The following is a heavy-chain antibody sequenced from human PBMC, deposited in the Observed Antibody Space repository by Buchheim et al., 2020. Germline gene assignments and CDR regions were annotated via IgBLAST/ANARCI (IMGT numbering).Heavy chain of an antibody. CDR3: AKAPAYYDFWSGYSHYYYYYGMDV. D-gene: IGHD3-3*01. CDR2: ISYDGSNK. J-gene: IGHJ6*02. V-gene: IGHV3-30*18. Sequence: QVQLVESGGGVVQPGRSLRLSCAASGFTFSSYGMHWVRQAPGKGLEWMAVISYDGSNKYYADSVKGRFTISRDNSKNTLYLQMNSRRAEDTAVYYCAKAPAYYDFWSGYSHYYYYYGMDVWGQGTT. CDR1: GFTFSSYG.